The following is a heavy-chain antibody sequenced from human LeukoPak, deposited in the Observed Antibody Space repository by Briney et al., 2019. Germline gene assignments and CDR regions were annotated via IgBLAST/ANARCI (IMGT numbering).Heavy chain of an antibody. V-gene: IGHV1-46*01. CDR2: INPSGGST. Sequence: GASVTVSCKASGYTFTSYYMHWVRQAPGQGLEWMGIINPSGGSTSYAQKFQGRVTMTRDMSTSTVYMELSSLRSEDTAVYYCARDRERIAIFGGVDAFDIWGQGTMVTVSS. CDR1: GYTFTSYY. J-gene: IGHJ3*02. CDR3: ARDRERIAIFGGVDAFDI. D-gene: IGHD3-3*01.